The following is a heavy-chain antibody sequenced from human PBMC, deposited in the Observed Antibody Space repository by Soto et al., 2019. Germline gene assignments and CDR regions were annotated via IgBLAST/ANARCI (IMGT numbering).Heavy chain of an antibody. CDR2: IYHSGST. D-gene: IGHD6-13*01. J-gene: IGHJ6*02. V-gene: IGHV4-38-2*02. CDR3: ARDLGSSSWMPYYYYGMDV. Sequence: PSETLSLTCAVSGYSISSGYYWGWIRQPPGKGLEWIGSIYHSGSTYYNPSLKSRVTISVDTSKNQFSLKLSSVTAADTAVYYCARDLGSSSWMPYYYYGMDVWGQGTTVT. CDR1: GYSISSGYY.